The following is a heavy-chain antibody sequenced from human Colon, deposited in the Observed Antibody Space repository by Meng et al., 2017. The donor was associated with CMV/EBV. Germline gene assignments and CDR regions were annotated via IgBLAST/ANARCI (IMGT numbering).Heavy chain of an antibody. CDR1: GFRVNSIY. J-gene: IGHJ4*02. CDR3: AKGDGRPHYYFDY. CDR2: LYTGGSA. Sequence: GESLKISCAVSGFRVNSIYLSWVRQTPGKGLEWVETLYTGGSAVYTDSVEGRFYISRDTSKNTLYLQMNSLRPEYTALYYCAKGDGRPHYYFDYWGQGTLVTVSS. V-gene: IGHV3-53*01.